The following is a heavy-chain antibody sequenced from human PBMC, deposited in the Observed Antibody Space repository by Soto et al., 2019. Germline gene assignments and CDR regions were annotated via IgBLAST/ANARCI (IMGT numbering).Heavy chain of an antibody. Sequence: QVQLMESGGGVVQSGGSLRLSCAAPGFNFNIHALHWIRQAPGEGLEWVAVMSPGGNSQYYADSVKGRFTISRVTSKSTRYLQMTSLRPEDKAVYYCASGAAFYYDTSRYWGQGTLVTVSS. CDR3: ASGAAFYYDTSRY. CDR1: GFNFNIHA. J-gene: IGHJ4*02. V-gene: IGHV3-30-3*01. D-gene: IGHD3-22*01. CDR2: MSPGGNSQ.